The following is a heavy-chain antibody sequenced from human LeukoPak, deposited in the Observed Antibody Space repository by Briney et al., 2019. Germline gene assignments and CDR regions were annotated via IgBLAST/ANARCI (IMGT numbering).Heavy chain of an antibody. CDR2: ISSSSSYI. CDR1: GFTFSSYE. J-gene: IGHJ4*02. CDR3: ARLVDTAMVTVDY. Sequence: GGSLRLSCAASGFTFSSYEMNWVRQAPGKGLEWVSSISSSSSYIYYADSVKGRFTISRDNAKNSLYLQMNSLRAEDTAVYYCARLVDTAMVTVDYWGQGTLVTVSS. V-gene: IGHV3-21*01. D-gene: IGHD5-18*01.